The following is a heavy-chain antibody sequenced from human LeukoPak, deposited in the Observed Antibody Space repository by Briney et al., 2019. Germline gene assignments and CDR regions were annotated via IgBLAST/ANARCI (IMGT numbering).Heavy chain of an antibody. CDR3: AKQNWNTLFQYNWFDP. Sequence: PGGSLRLSCAASGFTFSSYAMSWVRQAPGKGLEWVSAISGSGGSTYYADSVKGRFTISGDNSKNTLYLQMNSLRAEDTAVYYCAKQNWNTLFQYNWFDPWGQGTLVTVSS. J-gene: IGHJ5*02. CDR1: GFTFSSYA. D-gene: IGHD1/OR15-1a*01. CDR2: ISGSGGST. V-gene: IGHV3-23*01.